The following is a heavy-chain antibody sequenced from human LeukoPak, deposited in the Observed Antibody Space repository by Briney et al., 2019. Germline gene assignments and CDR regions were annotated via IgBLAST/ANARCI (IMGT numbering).Heavy chain of an antibody. CDR3: VRDVAHGFAPA. V-gene: IGHV4-4*07. D-gene: IGHD2-21*01. CDR2: ISSSGRT. Sequence: SETLSLTCTVSGGSISSYYWSWIRQPAGEGLEWIGRISSSGRTDYNPSLKSRVTMSVDTSKNQFSLKLTSVTAADTAVFYCVRDVAHGFAPAWGQGTQVTVSS. J-gene: IGHJ5*02. CDR1: GGSISSYY.